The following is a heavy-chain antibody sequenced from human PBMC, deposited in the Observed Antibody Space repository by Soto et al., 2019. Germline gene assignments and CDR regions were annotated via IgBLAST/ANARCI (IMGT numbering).Heavy chain of an antibody. J-gene: IGHJ5*02. CDR2: IYYSGST. CDR3: ARIRYRRSTTCLHWVLR. V-gene: IGHV4-59*08. D-gene: IGHD2-2*01. Sequence: ISKRQPPGKGLEWIGYIYYSGSTNYNPSLKSRVTISVDTSKNQFSLKLSSVTAADTAVYYCARIRYRRSTTCLHWVLRWGEEPL.